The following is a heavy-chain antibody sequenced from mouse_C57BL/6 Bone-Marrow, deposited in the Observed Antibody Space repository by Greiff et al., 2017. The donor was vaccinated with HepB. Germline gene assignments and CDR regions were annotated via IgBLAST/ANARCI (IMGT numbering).Heavy chain of an antibody. CDR3: ARKGDYYGSRNNWYFDV. CDR1: GYAFSSSW. D-gene: IGHD1-1*01. J-gene: IGHJ1*03. CDR2: IYPGDGDT. V-gene: IGHV1-82*01. Sequence: VQLQQSGPELVKPGASVKISCKASGYAFSSSWMNWVKQRPGKGLEWIGRIYPGDGDTNYNGKFKGKATLTADKSSSTAYMQLSSLTSEDSAVYFCARKGDYYGSRNNWYFDVWGTGTTVTVSS.